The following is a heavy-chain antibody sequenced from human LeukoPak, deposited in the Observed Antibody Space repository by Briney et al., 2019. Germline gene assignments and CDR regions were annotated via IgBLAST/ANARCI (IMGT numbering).Heavy chain of an antibody. Sequence: PSETLSLTCAVYGGSFSGYYWSWIRQPPGKGLEWIGEINHSGSTNYNPSLKSRVTISVDTSKNQFSLKLSSVTAADTAVHYCARGVGYCSGGSCYLFDYWGQGTLVTVSS. V-gene: IGHV4-34*01. D-gene: IGHD2-15*01. CDR2: INHSGST. J-gene: IGHJ4*02. CDR3: ARGVGYCSGGSCYLFDY. CDR1: GGSFSGYY.